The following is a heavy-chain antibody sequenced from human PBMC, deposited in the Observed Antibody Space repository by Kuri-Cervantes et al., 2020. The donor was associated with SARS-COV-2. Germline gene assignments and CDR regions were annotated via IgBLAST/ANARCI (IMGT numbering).Heavy chain of an antibody. D-gene: IGHD2-2*01. CDR1: GGPISSSSYY. V-gene: IGHV4-39*07. Sequence: ESLKISRTVFGGPISSSSYYWGWTRQPPGKGLEWIGRFYYSGRTYYNPSLKSRVTITVDTSQNQFSLKLSSVTAADTAVYYCARRMGCSSTSCSFFDYWGQGTLVTVSS. CDR2: FYYSGRT. CDR3: ARRMGCSSTSCSFFDY. J-gene: IGHJ4*02.